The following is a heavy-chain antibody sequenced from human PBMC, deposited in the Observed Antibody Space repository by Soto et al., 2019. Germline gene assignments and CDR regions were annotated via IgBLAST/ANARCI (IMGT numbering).Heavy chain of an antibody. CDR3: ARSRDTAMAI. CDR1: GFTFSSYA. CDR2: ISYDGSNK. J-gene: IGHJ4*02. Sequence: QVQLVESGGGVVQPGRSLRLSCAASGFTFSSYAMHWVRQAPGKGLEWVAVISYDGSNKYYADSVKGRFTISRDNSKNTLDLQMNSLRAEDTAVYYCARSRDTAMAIWGQGTLVTVSS. V-gene: IGHV3-30-3*01. D-gene: IGHD5-18*01.